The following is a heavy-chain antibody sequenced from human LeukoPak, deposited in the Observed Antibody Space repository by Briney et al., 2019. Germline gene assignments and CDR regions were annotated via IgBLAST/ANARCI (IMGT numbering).Heavy chain of an antibody. V-gene: IGHV4-31*03. Sequence: SQTLSLTCTVSGGSISSGGYYWSWIRQHPGEGLEWIGYIYYSGSTYYNPSLKSRVTISVDTSKNQFSLKLSSVTAADTAVYYCARFGSLREPILDYWGLGTLVTVSS. CDR1: GGSISSGGYY. D-gene: IGHD3-16*01. J-gene: IGHJ4*02. CDR3: ARFGSLREPILDY. CDR2: IYYSGST.